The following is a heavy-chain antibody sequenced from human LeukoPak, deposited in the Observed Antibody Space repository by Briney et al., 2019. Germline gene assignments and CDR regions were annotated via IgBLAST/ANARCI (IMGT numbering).Heavy chain of an antibody. Sequence: SQTLSLTCTVSGGSISSDDYHWSWIRQHPGKGLEWIGYIYSSGSTYSNPSLMSRVTITVDTSKNQFSLKLTSLTAADTAVYYCAKGGVVRGDNYNFDYWGQGTLVTVSS. D-gene: IGHD3-10*01. CDR2: IYSSGST. CDR1: GGSISSDDYH. J-gene: IGHJ4*02. V-gene: IGHV4-31*03. CDR3: AKGGVVRGDNYNFDY.